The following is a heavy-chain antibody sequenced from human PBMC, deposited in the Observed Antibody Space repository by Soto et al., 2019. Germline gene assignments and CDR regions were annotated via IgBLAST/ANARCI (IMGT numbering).Heavy chain of an antibody. J-gene: IGHJ6*02. CDR3: ARDGGGVLMVYATDYYYYGMDV. CDR2: IYTSGST. Sequence: QVQLQESGPGLVKPSETLSLTCTVSGGSISSYYWSWIRQPAGKGLEWIGRIYTSGSTNYNPSLKSRVTMSVDTSKNQFSLKLSSVTAADTAVYHCARDGGGVLMVYATDYYYYGMDVWGQGTTVTVSS. D-gene: IGHD2-8*01. CDR1: GGSISSYY. V-gene: IGHV4-4*07.